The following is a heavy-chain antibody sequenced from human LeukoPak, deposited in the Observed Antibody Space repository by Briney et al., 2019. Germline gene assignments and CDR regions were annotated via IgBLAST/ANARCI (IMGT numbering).Heavy chain of an antibody. V-gene: IGHV1-2*02. CDR1: GYTFTAYY. CDR3: AKARGLYCSSISCYDCDV. D-gene: IGHD2-2*01. J-gene: IGHJ6*04. Sequence: ASVKVSCKAAGYTFTAYYIHWVRQAPGQGLEWMGWFNPNSGGTDYAQNFQGRVTLTRDTSITTAYMELSRLRSDDTAVYYCAKARGLYCSSISCYDCDVWGKGTTVTVSS. CDR2: FNPNSGGT.